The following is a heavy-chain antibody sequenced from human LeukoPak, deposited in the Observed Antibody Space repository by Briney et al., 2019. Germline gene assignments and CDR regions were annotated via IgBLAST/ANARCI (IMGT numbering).Heavy chain of an antibody. Sequence: GGSLRLSCAASGFSFSTYWMSWVRQTPGRGLEWVGNIKQDGSDKYYVDSVKGRFTISRDNAKNSLYLQMNSLRAEDTAVYYCASGLTGDSDAFDIWGQGTMVTVSS. D-gene: IGHD7-27*01. CDR2: IKQDGSDK. CDR1: GFSFSTYW. V-gene: IGHV3-7*01. J-gene: IGHJ3*02. CDR3: ASGLTGDSDAFDI.